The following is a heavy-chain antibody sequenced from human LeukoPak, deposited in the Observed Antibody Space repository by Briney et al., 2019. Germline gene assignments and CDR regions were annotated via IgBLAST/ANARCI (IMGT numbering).Heavy chain of an antibody. D-gene: IGHD6-19*01. CDR2: INSDGSDT. Sequence: GGSLRLSCAASGFTFSNYWMYWVRQAPGKGLVWVSHINSDGSDTTYADSVKGRFTVSRDNSNNTLFLQMNSLRAANTAVYYRGKGGGGGGGWFYFDFWGQGTLVTVSS. V-gene: IGHV3-74*01. CDR3: GKGGGGGGGWFYFDF. J-gene: IGHJ4*02. CDR1: GFTFSNYW.